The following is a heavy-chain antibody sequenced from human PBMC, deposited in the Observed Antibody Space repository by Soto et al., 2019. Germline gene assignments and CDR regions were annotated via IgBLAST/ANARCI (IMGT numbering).Heavy chain of an antibody. CDR2: SIPIFGTA. J-gene: IGHJ4*02. V-gene: IGHV1-69*13. CDR3: ARMSSSWPRANFDY. CDR1: GYTFNRYY. Sequence: ASVKVSCKASGYTFNRYYMHWVRQAPGQGLEWMGGSIPIFGTANYAQKFQGSATITADESTSTAYMELSSLRSEDTAVYYCARMSSSWPRANFDYWGQGPLVTVSS. D-gene: IGHD6-13*01.